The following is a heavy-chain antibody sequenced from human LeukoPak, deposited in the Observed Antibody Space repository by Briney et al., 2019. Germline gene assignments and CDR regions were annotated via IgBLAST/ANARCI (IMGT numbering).Heavy chain of an antibody. D-gene: IGHD4-11*01. Sequence: SETLSLTCAVYGGSFSGYYWSWIRQPPGKGLEWIGEINHSGSTNYNPSLKSRVTISVDTSKNQFSLKLSSVTAADTAVYYCARLGKTTLDYWGQGTLVTVSS. CDR2: INHSGST. CDR3: ARLGKTTLDY. J-gene: IGHJ4*02. CDR1: GGSFSGYY. V-gene: IGHV4-34*01.